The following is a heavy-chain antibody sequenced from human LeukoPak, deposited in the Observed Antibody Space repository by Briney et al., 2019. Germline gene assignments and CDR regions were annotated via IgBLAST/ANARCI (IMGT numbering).Heavy chain of an antibody. CDR3: ARDRGIVGTTGYYYMDV. Sequence: GGSLRLSCVASGFSFSDYYMSWIRQAPGKGLEWVSYIGSTIYYADSVKGRFTISRDNAKNSLYLQMNSLRAEDTAVYYCARDRGIVGTTGYYYMDVWGKGTTVTVSS. J-gene: IGHJ6*03. CDR1: GFSFSDYY. D-gene: IGHD1-26*01. V-gene: IGHV3-11*04. CDR2: IGSTI.